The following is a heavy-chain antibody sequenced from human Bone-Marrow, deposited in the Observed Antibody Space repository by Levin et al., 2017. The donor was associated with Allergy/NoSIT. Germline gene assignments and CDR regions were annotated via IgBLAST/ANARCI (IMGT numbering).Heavy chain of an antibody. J-gene: IGHJ5*02. D-gene: IGHD2-2*01. CDR2: LDWDDDK. Sequence: SGPTLVKPTQTLTLTCTFSGFSLSTSTMCVSWIRQPPGKALEWLALLDWDDDKHYSTSLKTRLTISKDTSKNQVVLTMTNMDPVDKATYYCARMGGGGYCSSINSNWFDPWGQGTLVTVSS. CDR3: ARMGGGGYCSSINSNWFDP. CDR1: GFSLSTSTMC. V-gene: IGHV2-70*01.